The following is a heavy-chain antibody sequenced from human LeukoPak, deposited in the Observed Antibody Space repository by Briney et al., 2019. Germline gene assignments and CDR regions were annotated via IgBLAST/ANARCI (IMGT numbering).Heavy chain of an antibody. V-gene: IGHV1-2*02. CDR3: ARTPRSVATTVISVWGFDP. CDR1: GYTFTGYY. CDR2: INPNSGGT. J-gene: IGHJ5*02. Sequence: ASVKVSCKASGYTFTGYYMHWVRQAPGQGLEWMGWINPNSGGTNYAQKFQGRVTMTRDTSISTAYMELSRLRSDDTAVYYSARTPRSVATTVISVWGFDPWGQGTLVTVSS. D-gene: IGHD4-17*01.